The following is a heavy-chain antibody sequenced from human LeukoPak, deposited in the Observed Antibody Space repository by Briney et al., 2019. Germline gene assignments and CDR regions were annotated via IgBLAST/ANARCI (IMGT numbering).Heavy chain of an antibody. V-gene: IGHV4-4*07. J-gene: IGHJ4*02. D-gene: IGHD6-19*01. CDR2: IYSSGGT. Sequence: SETLSLTCTVSGGSISSYYWSWIRQPAGKGLEWIGRIYSSGGTDYNPSLKSRVTMSVDTSKNQFSLKLRSVTAADTAVYYCARERVAGTGVDYWGQGTLVTVSS. CDR1: GGSISSYY. CDR3: ARERVAGTGVDY.